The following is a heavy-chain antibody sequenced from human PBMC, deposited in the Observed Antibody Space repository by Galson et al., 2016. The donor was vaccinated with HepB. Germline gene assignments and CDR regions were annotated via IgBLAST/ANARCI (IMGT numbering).Heavy chain of an antibody. D-gene: IGHD6-6*01. J-gene: IGHJ5*02. Sequence: CAISGDSVSSNSAAWTWIRQSPLRGLEWLGRTYYRSKWYNDYAVSVKSRISIHPDTSKNQFSLKLNSVTAADTAVYYCARSPSARPLRWFDPWGQGTLVTVSS. CDR2: TYYRSKWYN. CDR1: GDSVSSNSAA. CDR3: ARSPSARPLRWFDP. V-gene: IGHV6-1*01.